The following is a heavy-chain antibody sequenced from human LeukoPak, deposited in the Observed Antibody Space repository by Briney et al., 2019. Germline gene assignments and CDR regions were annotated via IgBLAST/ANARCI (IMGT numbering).Heavy chain of an antibody. CDR2: IYYSGNT. CDR3: ARGGRYGSGSYYNFPFDY. CDR1: GGSISNNNYY. D-gene: IGHD3-10*01. V-gene: IGHV4-39*07. J-gene: IGHJ4*02. Sequence: SETLSLTCTVSGGSISNNNYYWAWIRQPPGKGLEWIGTIYYSGNTYYNSSLKSRITMSIDTSKNQFSLKLSSVTAADTAVYYCARGGRYGSGSYYNFPFDYWGQGTLVTVSS.